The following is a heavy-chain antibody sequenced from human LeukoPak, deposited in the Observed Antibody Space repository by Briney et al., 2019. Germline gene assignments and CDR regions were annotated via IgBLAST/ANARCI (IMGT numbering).Heavy chain of an antibody. CDR3: ASGQWLVWGFDY. V-gene: IGHV1-69*04. CDR2: IIPILGIA. D-gene: IGHD6-19*01. CDR1: GGTFSSYA. Sequence: ASVKVSCKASGGTFSSYAISWVRQAPGQGLEWMGRIIPILGIANYAQKFQGRVTITADKSTSTAYMELSSPRSEDTAVYYCASGQWLVWGFDYWGQGTLVTVSS. J-gene: IGHJ4*02.